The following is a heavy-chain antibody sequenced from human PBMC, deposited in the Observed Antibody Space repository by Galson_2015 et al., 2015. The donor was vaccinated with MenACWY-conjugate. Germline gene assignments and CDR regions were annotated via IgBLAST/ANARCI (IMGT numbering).Heavy chain of an antibody. J-gene: IGHJ4*02. CDR3: AKDLVKNYEMLTGYYSD. Sequence: SLRLSCAASGFTFTSYAMTWVRQAPGKGLEWVSTIGDSGRFTYYADSVKGRFTISRDNSKNALFLQMNNVRADDTASYYCAKDLVKNYEMLTGYYSDWGQGTLVTVSS. CDR1: GFTFTSYA. D-gene: IGHD3-9*01. CDR2: IGDSGRFT. V-gene: IGHV3-23*01.